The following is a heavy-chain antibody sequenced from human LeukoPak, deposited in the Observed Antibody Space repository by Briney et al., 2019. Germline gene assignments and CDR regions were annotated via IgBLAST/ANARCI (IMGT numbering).Heavy chain of an antibody. J-gene: IGHJ4*02. Sequence: GGSLRLSCAASGFTFSSYAMHWVRQAPGKGLEWVAVISYGGSNKYYADSVKGRFTISRDNSKNTLYLQMNSLRAEDTAVYYCARDFGAFSSTSPFDYWGQGTLVTVSS. CDR1: GFTFSSYA. V-gene: IGHV3-30*04. D-gene: IGHD3-3*01. CDR3: ARDFGAFSSTSPFDY. CDR2: ISYGGSNK.